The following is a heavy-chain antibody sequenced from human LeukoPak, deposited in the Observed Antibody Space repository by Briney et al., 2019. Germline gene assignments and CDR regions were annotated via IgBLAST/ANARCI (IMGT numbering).Heavy chain of an antibody. Sequence: GGSLRLSCAASGFTFSSYAMSWVRQAPGKGLEWVSAISGSGGSTYYADSVKGRFTISRDNSKNTLYLQMNSLRAEDTAVYYCAKTPQDIVVVPAAMTNYYYYYGMDVWGQGTTVTVSS. V-gene: IGHV3-23*01. D-gene: IGHD2-2*01. CDR2: ISGSGGST. CDR1: GFTFSSYA. J-gene: IGHJ6*02. CDR3: AKTPQDIVVVPAAMTNYYYYYGMDV.